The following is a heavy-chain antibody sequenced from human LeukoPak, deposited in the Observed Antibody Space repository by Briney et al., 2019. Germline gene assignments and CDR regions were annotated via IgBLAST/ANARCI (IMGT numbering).Heavy chain of an antibody. D-gene: IGHD3-10*01. V-gene: IGHV4-39*01. CDR3: ASRVYGLGSFNY. Sequence: TASETLSLTCTVSGDSISSTSYYWDWIRQPPGKGLEWIGSIYNSGTTYYNPSLESRVTISVDTSKNQFSLKVSSVTAADTAVYYCASRVYGLGSFNYWGQGTLVTVSS. J-gene: IGHJ4*01. CDR2: IYNSGTT. CDR1: GDSISSTSYY.